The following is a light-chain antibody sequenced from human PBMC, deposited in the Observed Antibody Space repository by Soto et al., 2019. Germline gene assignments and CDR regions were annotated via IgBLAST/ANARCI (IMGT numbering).Light chain of an antibody. J-gene: IGLJ7*01. Sequence: QPVLTQPPSASGTPGQRVTISCSGSSSNIGSNYVAWYQQLPGTAPKLLIYRNNQRPSGVPDRFSGSKSGTSASLAISGLRSEDEADYYCAAWDDSLSGAVFGGGTQLTVL. V-gene: IGLV1-47*01. CDR1: SSNIGSNY. CDR2: RNN. CDR3: AAWDDSLSGAV.